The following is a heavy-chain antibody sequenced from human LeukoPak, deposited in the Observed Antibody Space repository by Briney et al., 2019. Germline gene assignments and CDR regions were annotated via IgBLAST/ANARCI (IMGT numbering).Heavy chain of an antibody. V-gene: IGHV4-31*03. CDR2: IYYSGST. Sequence: SETLSLTCTVSGGSISGGGYYWSWIRQLPGKGLEWIGYIYYSGSTYYNPSLKSRVTISVDTSKNQFSLKLRSVSAAGTAVYYCARGRVFSGRDLFMYNWFDPWGQGTLVTVSS. CDR1: GGSISGGGYY. J-gene: IGHJ5*02. D-gene: IGHD3-10*01. CDR3: ARGRVFSGRDLFMYNWFDP.